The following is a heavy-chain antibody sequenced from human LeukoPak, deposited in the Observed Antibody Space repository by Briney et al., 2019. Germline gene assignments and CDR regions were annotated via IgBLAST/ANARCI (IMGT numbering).Heavy chain of an antibody. CDR2: IISSSSSI. CDR1: GFTFSSYS. D-gene: IGHD3-10*02. V-gene: IGHV3-48*04. CDR3: ATIRPCSVSYGAFDM. J-gene: IGHJ3*02. Sequence: PGGSLRLSCAAPGFTFSSYSMNWVRQAPGKGLGWVSYIISSSSSIYYADSVKGRFTISRDNAKNSLSLQMNSLRGEVTAVYYCATIRPCSVSYGAFDMWGQGTMVSVSS.